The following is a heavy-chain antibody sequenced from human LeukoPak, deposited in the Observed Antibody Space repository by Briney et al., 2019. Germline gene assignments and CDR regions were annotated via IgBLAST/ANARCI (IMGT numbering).Heavy chain of an antibody. Sequence: GGSLRLSCAASGFTFSSYAMSWVRQAPGKGLEWVSAISGSGGSTCYADSVKGRFTISRDNSKNTLYLQMNSLRAEDTAVYYCAKDVDRISSSLEYFQHWGQGTLVTVSS. CDR3: AKDVDRISSSLEYFQH. CDR1: GFTFSSYA. D-gene: IGHD6-13*01. J-gene: IGHJ1*01. V-gene: IGHV3-23*01. CDR2: ISGSGGST.